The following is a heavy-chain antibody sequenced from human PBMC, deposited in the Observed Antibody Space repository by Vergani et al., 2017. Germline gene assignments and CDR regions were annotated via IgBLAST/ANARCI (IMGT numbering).Heavy chain of an antibody. Sequence: QVQLVESGGGVVQPGRSLRLSCAASGFTFSSYGMHWVRQAPGKGREWVAVISYDGSNKYYADSVKGRFTISRDNSKNTLYLQMNSLRAEDTAVYYCARDRNAETNNPGGLDYWGQGTRVTGSS. D-gene: IGHD1/OR15-1a*01. CDR2: ISYDGSNK. J-gene: IGHJ4*02. CDR3: ARDRNAETNNPGGLDY. CDR1: GFTFSSYG. V-gene: IGHV3-30*03.